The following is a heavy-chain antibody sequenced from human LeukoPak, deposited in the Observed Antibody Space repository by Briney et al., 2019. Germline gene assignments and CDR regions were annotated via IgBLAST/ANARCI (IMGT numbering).Heavy chain of an antibody. CDR2: LYGADTT. D-gene: IGHD6-19*01. V-gene: IGHV3-66*04. CDR1: GFTFSSYA. J-gene: IGHJ4*02. CDR3: ASQGGSGWYYFDY. Sequence: GGSLRLSCAASGFTFSSYAMSWVRQAPGKGLEFVSILYGADTTVYADSVKGRFTIYRDNAKNSLYLQMNSLRAEDTAVYYCASQGGSGWYYFDYWGQGTLVTVSS.